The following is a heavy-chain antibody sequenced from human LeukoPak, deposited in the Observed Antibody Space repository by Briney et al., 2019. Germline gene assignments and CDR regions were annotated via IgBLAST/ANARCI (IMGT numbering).Heavy chain of an antibody. CDR3: ARWSWREDEWGSGDY. D-gene: IGHD2-15*01. CDR1: GGSISSGSYY. J-gene: IGHJ4*02. V-gene: IGHV4-61*02. CDR2: IYTSGST. Sequence: PSQTLSLTCTVSGGSISSGSYYWNWIRQPAGKGLEWIGRIYTSGSTNYNPSLKSRVTISVDTSKNQFSLKLSSVAAADTAVYYCARWSWREDEWGSGDYWGQGTPVTVSS.